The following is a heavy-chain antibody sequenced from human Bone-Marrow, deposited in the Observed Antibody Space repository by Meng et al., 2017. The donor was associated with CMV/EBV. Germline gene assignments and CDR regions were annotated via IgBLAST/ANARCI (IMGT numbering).Heavy chain of an antibody. Sequence: LSLTCAASGFTFSSYSMNWVRQAPGKGLEWVSYISSSSSTIYYADSVKGRFTISRDNAKNSLYLQMNSLRAEDTAVYYCARDQEGTRIPSPVHYGLDVWGQGTTVTVSS. D-gene: IGHD5-18*01. CDR1: GFTFSSYS. J-gene: IGHJ6*02. CDR3: ARDQEGTRIPSPVHYGLDV. CDR2: ISSSSSTI. V-gene: IGHV3-48*04.